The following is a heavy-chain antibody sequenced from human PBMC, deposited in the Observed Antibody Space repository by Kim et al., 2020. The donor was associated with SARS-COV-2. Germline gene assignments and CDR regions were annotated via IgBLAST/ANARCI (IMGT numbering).Heavy chain of an antibody. CDR3: ASNALYDILTGYYYNWFDP. CDR1: GGTFSSYP. V-gene: IGHV1-69*13. CDR2: IIPIFGTA. J-gene: IGHJ5*02. D-gene: IGHD3-9*01. Sequence: SVKVSCKASGGTFSSYPISWVRQAPGQGLEWMGGIIPIFGTANYAQQFQGRVTITADESTSTAYMELSSLRSEDTAVYYCASNALYDILTGYYYNWFDPWGQGTLVTVSS.